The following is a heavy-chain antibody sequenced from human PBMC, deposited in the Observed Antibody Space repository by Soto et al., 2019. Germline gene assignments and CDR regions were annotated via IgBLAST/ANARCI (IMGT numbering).Heavy chain of an antibody. V-gene: IGHV3-33*01. CDR1: GFTFSSYG. J-gene: IGHJ4*02. CDR3: ARGGYGSSLDSYFDY. CDR2: IWYDGSNK. Sequence: QVQLVESGGGVVQPGRSLRLSCAASGFTFSSYGMHWVRQAPGKGLEWVAVIWYDGSNKYYADSVKGRFTISRDNSKNTLYRQMNSLRAEDTAVYYCARGGYGSSLDSYFDYWGQGTLVTVSS. D-gene: IGHD6-6*01.